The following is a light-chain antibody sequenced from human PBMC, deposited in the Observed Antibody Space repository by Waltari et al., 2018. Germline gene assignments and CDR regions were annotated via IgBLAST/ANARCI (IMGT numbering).Light chain of an antibody. Sequence: IPCRASQTINYLSWYQQKPGEAPKLLIYETSTWQSGVPTRFSGSKFGTTFILTISSLQPEDFATYFCQPNYDTPRTFGQGTKVDIK. CDR2: ETS. CDR3: QPNYDTPRT. V-gene: IGKV1-39*01. CDR1: QTINY. J-gene: IGKJ2*02.